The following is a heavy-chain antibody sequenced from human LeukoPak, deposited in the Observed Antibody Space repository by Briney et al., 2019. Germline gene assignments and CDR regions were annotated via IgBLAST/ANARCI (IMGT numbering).Heavy chain of an antibody. V-gene: IGHV4-39*02. Sequence: PSETLSLTCTVSGGSISSSSYYWDWIRQSPGKGLEWIGIIYYSGNTYCNPSLKSRVTISVDTSKNHFSLKLSSVTAADTAVYYCARRGYGASRRYFDFWGQGTLVTVSS. CDR1: GGSISSSSYY. CDR3: ARRGYGASRRYFDF. J-gene: IGHJ4*02. CDR2: IYYSGNT. D-gene: IGHD4/OR15-4a*01.